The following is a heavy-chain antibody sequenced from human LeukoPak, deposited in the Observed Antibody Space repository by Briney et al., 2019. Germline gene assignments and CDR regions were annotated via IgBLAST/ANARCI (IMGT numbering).Heavy chain of an antibody. Sequence: GASVKVSCKASGGTFSNYAISWVRQAPGQGLEWMGIINPSGGSTSYAQKFQGRVTMTRDTSTSTVYMELSSLRSEDTAVYYCASGPTYYDFWSGYSDAFDIWGQGTMVTVSS. CDR1: GGTFSNYA. J-gene: IGHJ3*02. V-gene: IGHV1-46*01. CDR3: ASGPTYYDFWSGYSDAFDI. CDR2: INPSGGST. D-gene: IGHD3-3*01.